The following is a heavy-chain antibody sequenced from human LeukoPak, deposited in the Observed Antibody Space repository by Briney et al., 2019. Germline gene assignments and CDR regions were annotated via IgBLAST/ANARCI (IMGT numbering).Heavy chain of an antibody. V-gene: IGHV4-39*01. CDR2: IYYSGST. D-gene: IGHD4-11*01. Sequence: SETLSLTCTVSGGSISSSSYYWGWIRQPPGKGLELIGSIYYSGSTYYNPSLKSRVTISVDTSKNQFSLKLSSVTAADTAVYYCARQDSKYYYMDVWGKGTTVTISS. CDR3: ARQDSKYYYMDV. CDR1: GGSISSSSYY. J-gene: IGHJ6*03.